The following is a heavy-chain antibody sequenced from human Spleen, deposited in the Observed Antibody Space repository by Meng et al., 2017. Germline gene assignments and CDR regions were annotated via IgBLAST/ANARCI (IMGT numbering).Heavy chain of an antibody. Sequence: QVQLQKSGPGLVKPSQTLSLTCTVSGGSISSGGSYWGWIRQHPGKGLEWIGYIYYIGSTYYNPSLKSRVTISVDTSKNQFSLKLSSVTAADTAVYYCAANSVTTLYFWGQGTLVTVFS. J-gene: IGHJ4*02. CDR2: IYYIGST. V-gene: IGHV4-31*03. CDR3: AANSVTTLYF. D-gene: IGHD4-17*01. CDR1: GGSISSGGSY.